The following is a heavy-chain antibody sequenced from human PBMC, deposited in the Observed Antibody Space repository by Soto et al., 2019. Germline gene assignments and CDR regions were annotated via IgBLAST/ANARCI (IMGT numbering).Heavy chain of an antibody. D-gene: IGHD5-12*01. CDR3: ARWLQYHRTFDY. J-gene: IGHJ4*02. V-gene: IGHV1-69*04. Sequence: SVKVSCKASGDTFTSYAMNCVRHAPGQGLEWVGISNPNTGDTLYAQKFQGRVTITADKSTSTAYMELSSLRSEDTAVYYCARWLQYHRTFDYWGQGTLVTVSS. CDR1: GDTFTSYA. CDR2: SNPNTGDT.